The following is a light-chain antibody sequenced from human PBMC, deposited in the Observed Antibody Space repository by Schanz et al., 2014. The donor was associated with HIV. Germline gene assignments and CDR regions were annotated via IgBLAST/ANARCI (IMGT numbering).Light chain of an antibody. CDR3: QQYGSSPLT. CDR2: GAS. J-gene: IGKJ4*01. Sequence: EIVMTQSPATLSVSPGERATLSCRASQSVSSNLAWYQQKPGQAPRLLLYGASRRATGIPDRFSGSGSGTXFTLNISRLEPEDFAVYYCQQYGSSPLTFGGGT. V-gene: IGKV3-20*01. CDR1: QSVSSN.